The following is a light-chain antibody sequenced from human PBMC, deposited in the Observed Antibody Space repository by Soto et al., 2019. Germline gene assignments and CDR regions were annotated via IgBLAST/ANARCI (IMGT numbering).Light chain of an antibody. J-gene: IGKJ1*01. Sequence: EILMTQSPATLSVSPGERVTLSCRASQTISSNLAWYQQKPGQAPRLLIYGSSIRATGISARFSGSGSGTEFTPTISSLQSEDLAVYYCQQYNNWPRAFGQGTKVDIK. V-gene: IGKV3-15*01. CDR2: GSS. CDR3: QQYNNWPRA. CDR1: QTISSN.